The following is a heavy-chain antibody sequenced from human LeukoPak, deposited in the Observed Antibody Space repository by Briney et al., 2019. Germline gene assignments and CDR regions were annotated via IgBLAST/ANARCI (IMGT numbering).Heavy chain of an antibody. CDR3: AIGPYVDSDASSYYYFFVF. CDR1: GGSIISYS. Sequence: SETLSLTCTLSGGSIISYSWSWIRQPPGKGLEWIGYIYYSGSTNYNPSLKSRVTISVDTSKNQFSLKLSSVTAADTAVYYGAIGPYVDSDASSYYYFFVFWGEGTTVTVSS. CDR2: IYYSGST. D-gene: IGHD4-17*01. V-gene: IGHV4-59*01. J-gene: IGHJ6*03.